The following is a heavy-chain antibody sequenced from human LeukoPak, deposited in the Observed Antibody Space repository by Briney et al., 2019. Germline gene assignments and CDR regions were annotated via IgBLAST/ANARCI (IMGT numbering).Heavy chain of an antibody. CDR1: GGSISSGGYY. V-gene: IGHV4-61*02. CDR3: ARDRITIFGVVIIDHYGMDV. CDR2: IYTSGST. Sequence: SQTLSLTCTVSGGSISSGGYYWSWIRQPAEKGLEWIGRIYTSGSTNYNPSLKSRVTISVDTSKNQFSLKLSSVTAADTAVYYCARDRITIFGVVIIDHYGMDVWGQGTTVTVSS. J-gene: IGHJ6*02. D-gene: IGHD3-3*01.